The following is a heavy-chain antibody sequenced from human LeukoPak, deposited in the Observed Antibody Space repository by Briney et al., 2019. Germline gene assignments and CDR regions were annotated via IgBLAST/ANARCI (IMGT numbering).Heavy chain of an antibody. CDR3: ARDSSAYYDSSGYYFPDY. D-gene: IGHD3-22*01. V-gene: IGHV3-33*01. Sequence: PGRSLRLSCAASGFTFSSYGMHWVRQAPGKGLEWVAVIWYDGSNKYYADSVKGRFTISRDNSKNTLYLQMNSLRAEDTAVYYCARDSSAYYDSSGYYFPDYWGQGTLVTVSS. J-gene: IGHJ4*02. CDR2: IWYDGSNK. CDR1: GFTFSSYG.